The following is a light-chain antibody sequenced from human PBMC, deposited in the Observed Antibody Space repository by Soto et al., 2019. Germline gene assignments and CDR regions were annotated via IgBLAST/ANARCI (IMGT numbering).Light chain of an antibody. CDR2: EVA. CDR3: TSYSTGSSPVI. J-gene: IGLJ2*01. Sequence: QSALTQPASVSGSPRQSITISRTGTSSDVGSHDSVSWYQQHPGKAPQLVIYEVAHRPSGVSDRFSGSKFGITAYLTISGLQAEDEADYYCTSYSTGSSPVIFGGGTKLTVL. V-gene: IGLV2-14*01. CDR1: SSDVGSHDS.